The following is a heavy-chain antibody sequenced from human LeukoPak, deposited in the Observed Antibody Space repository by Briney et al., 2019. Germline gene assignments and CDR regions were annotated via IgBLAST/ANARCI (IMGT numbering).Heavy chain of an antibody. CDR1: GGSITSGNYY. D-gene: IGHD6-6*01. CDR2: IFYTGST. CDR3: ARKYPDHWFDP. J-gene: IGHJ5*02. Sequence: PSETLSLTCTVSGGSITSGNYYWSWIRQPPGKGLEWIGYIFYTGSTNYSPSLKSRVSISVDTFKNQFSLKLSSVTAADTAVYYCARKYPDHWFDPWGQGTLVTVSS. V-gene: IGHV4-30-4*01.